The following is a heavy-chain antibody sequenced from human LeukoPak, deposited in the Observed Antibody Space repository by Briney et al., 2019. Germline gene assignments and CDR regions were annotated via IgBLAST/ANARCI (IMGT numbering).Heavy chain of an antibody. CDR2: ISTDGYTT. D-gene: IGHD3-22*01. Sequence: GGSMRLSCAASGLAFSAYKMHWVRQAPRKGLVWVSRISTDGYTTDYADFVQGRFTASRDNTKNTWSLEMNSLRAEDTAVYYCAREKLDTRGYVDYWGQGTLVTVSS. CDR3: AREKLDTRGYVDY. V-gene: IGHV3-74*01. CDR1: GLAFSAYK. J-gene: IGHJ4*02.